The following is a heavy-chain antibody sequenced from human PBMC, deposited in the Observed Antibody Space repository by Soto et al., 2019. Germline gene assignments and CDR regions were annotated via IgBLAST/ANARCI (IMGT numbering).Heavy chain of an antibody. CDR2: IYWDDNK. V-gene: IGHV2-5*02. CDR3: AHGLGYSNGWQYFHT. CDR1: GFSLTTTAVG. Sequence: QITLKESGPTLVKPTQTLTLTCTFSGFSLTTTAVGVGWIGQPPGKALEWLALIYWDDNKHHSPSLKSRLTITKDTSNNQVVLIMTNMDPVDTATYYCAHGLGYSNGWQYFHTWGQGTLVTVSS. J-gene: IGHJ1*01. D-gene: IGHD6-19*01.